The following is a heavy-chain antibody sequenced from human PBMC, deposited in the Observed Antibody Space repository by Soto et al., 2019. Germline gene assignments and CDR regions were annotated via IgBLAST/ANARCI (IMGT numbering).Heavy chain of an antibody. V-gene: IGHV4-39*01. Sequence: SETLSLTCAVSGGSISSYYWGWIRQPPGKGLEWIGSIYYSGSTYYNPSLKSRVTISVDTSKNQFSLKLSSVTAADTAVYYCARPSIAARREDYYYHGMDVCGQGTTVTVS. J-gene: IGHJ6*02. CDR3: ARPSIAARREDYYYHGMDV. CDR2: IYYSGST. CDR1: GGSISSYY. D-gene: IGHD6-6*01.